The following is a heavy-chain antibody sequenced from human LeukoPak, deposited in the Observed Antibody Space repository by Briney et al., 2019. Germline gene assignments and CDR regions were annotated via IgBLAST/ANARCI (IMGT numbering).Heavy chain of an antibody. V-gene: IGHV4-31*03. CDR1: GGSISSGGYY. CDR3: AREGIAAAGTIDY. J-gene: IGHJ4*02. Sequence: SETLSLTCTVSGGSISSGGYYWSWIRHHPGKGLEWIGYIYYSGSTYYNPSLDSRVTISVDTSNNQVSLKLSSVTAADTGVYYCAREGIAAAGTIDYWGQGTLVTVSS. D-gene: IGHD6-13*01. CDR2: IYYSGST.